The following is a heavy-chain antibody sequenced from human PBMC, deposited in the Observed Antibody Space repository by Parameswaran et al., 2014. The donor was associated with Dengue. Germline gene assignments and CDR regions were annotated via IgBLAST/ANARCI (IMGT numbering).Heavy chain of an antibody. D-gene: IGHD2-21*01. Sequence: WIRQPRKDWSGLVYLLQWEHQLQPSLKSRVTISVDTSKNQFSLKLSSVTAADTAVYYCARTPFVYYFDYWGQGTLVTVSS. J-gene: IGHJ4*02. CDR3: ARTPFVYYFDY. V-gene: IGHV4-59*01. CDR2: LLQWEH.